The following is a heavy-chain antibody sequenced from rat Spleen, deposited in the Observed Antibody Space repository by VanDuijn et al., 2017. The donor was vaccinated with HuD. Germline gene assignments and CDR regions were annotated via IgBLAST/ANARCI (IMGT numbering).Heavy chain of an antibody. Sequence: EVQLVETGGSLVQPGKSLKLTCATSGFTFSNAWIHWVRQSPEKQLEWVARIKAKSNNYATYYAESVKGRFTISRDDSKSSVYLQMNSLKEADTAIYYCTRNYPGITVMDAWGQGASVTVSS. CDR3: TRNYPGITVMDA. CDR2: IKAKSNNYAT. V-gene: IGHV6-8*01. J-gene: IGHJ4*01. CDR1: GFTFSNAW. D-gene: IGHD1-4*01.